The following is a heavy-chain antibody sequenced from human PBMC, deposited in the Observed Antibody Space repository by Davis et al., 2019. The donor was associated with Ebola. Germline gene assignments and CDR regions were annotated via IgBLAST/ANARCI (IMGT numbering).Heavy chain of an antibody. CDR3: ARVGVVVVAATWKYYYGMDV. CDR1: GGSFSGYY. D-gene: IGHD2-15*01. V-gene: IGHV4-34*01. CDR2: INHSGST. J-gene: IGHJ6*02. Sequence: MPSETLSLTCAVYGGSFSGYYWSWIRQPPGKGLEWIGEINHSGSTNYNPSLKSRVTISVDTSKNQFSLKLSSVTAADTAVYYCARVGVVVVAATWKYYYGMDVWGQGTTVTVSS.